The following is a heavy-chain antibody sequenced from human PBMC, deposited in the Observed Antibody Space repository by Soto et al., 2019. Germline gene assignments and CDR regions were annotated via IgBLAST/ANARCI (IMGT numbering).Heavy chain of an antibody. CDR1: GFTFDDYA. D-gene: IGHD4-17*01. Sequence: GGSLRLSCAASGFTFDDYAMHWVRQAPGKGLEWVSGISWNSGSIGYADSVKGRFTISRDNAKNSLYLQMNSLRAEDTALYYCAKVATVTTLSAFDIWGQGTMVTVSS. CDR2: ISWNSGSI. J-gene: IGHJ3*02. V-gene: IGHV3-9*01. CDR3: AKVATVTTLSAFDI.